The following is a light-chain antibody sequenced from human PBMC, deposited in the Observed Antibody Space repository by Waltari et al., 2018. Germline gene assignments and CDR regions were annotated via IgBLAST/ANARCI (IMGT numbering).Light chain of an antibody. CDR1: QRISSY. CDR3: EQTYRTPRT. V-gene: IGKV1-39*01. Sequence: DIQMTQSPSSLPASVGDRVTISCRASQRISSYLNWYQQKPGKAPRLLIYGATSLQSGVPSRFSGSGSGTDCTLTISSVQPEDCATYYWEQTYRTPRTFVQGIKLDI. J-gene: IGKJ1*01. CDR2: GAT.